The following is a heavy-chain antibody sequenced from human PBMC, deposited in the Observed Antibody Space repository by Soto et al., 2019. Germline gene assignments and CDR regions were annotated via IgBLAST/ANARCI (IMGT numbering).Heavy chain of an antibody. CDR3: ARDGATASYYYYYGVDV. CDR1: GDSVRKNSYY. V-gene: IGHV4-61*01. CDR2: MLYSGST. Sequence: QVQLQESGPGLVKPSETLSLTCTVSGDSVRKNSYYWSWIRQPPGKGLEWLVSMLYSGSTYYHPTLNTRFSITMGASNTQFSRNLRSVTGADTAMYYCARDGATASYYYYYGVDVWGQGTTVTVSS. D-gene: IGHD1-26*01. J-gene: IGHJ6*02.